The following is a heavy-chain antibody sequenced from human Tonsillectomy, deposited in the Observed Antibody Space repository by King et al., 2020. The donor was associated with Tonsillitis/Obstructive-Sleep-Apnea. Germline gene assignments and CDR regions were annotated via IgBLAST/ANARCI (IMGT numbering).Heavy chain of an antibody. CDR1: GFTFSSYS. J-gene: IGHJ4*02. CDR3: AGGSIVVVIGALGY. Sequence: VQLVESGGGLVKPGGSLRLSCAASGFTFSSYSMNWVRQAPGKGLEWVSSISSSSSYIYYADSVKGRFTIPRDNAKNSLYLQMNRLRAEDTAVDYCAGGSIVVVIGALGYWGQGTLVTVSS. V-gene: IGHV3-21*01. D-gene: IGHD2-21*01. CDR2: ISSSSSYI.